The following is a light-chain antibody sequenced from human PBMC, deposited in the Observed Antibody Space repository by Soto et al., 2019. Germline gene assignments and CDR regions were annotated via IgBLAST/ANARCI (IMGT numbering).Light chain of an antibody. J-gene: IGLJ2*01. CDR2: GNN. V-gene: IGLV1-40*01. Sequence: QSVLTQPPSVSGAPGQTITISCTGSSSNIGAGYDVHWYQQLPGRAPKLHIYGNNNRPSGVPDRFSGSKSGTSVSLAITGLGGEEAADYPCRSYETTLTIGVFGGGTNLTIL. CDR1: SSNIGAGYD. CDR3: RSYETTLTIGV.